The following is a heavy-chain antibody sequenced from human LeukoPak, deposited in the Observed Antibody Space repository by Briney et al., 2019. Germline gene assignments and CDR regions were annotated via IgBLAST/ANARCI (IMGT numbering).Heavy chain of an antibody. J-gene: IGHJ4*02. D-gene: IGHD3-10*01. V-gene: IGHV4-39*07. CDR3: ARDQTYSGSGIYTYYDY. CDR2: IYYSGST. Sequence: SETLSLTCTVSGGSISSSSYYWGWIRQPPGKGLEWIGSIYYSGSTYYNPSLKSRVTISVDTSKNQFSLKLSSVTAADTAVYYCARDQTYSGSGIYTYYDYWGQGILVTVSS. CDR1: GGSISSSSYY.